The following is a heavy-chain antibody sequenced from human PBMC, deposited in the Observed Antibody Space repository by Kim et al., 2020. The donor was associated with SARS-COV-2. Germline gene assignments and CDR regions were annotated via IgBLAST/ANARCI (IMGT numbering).Heavy chain of an antibody. CDR3: ARGPTVTTFFYHPNWFDP. D-gene: IGHD4-17*01. V-gene: IGHV4-34*01. Sequence: LKGRVTISVDTSKNQFSLKLSAVTAADTAVYYCARGPTVTTFFYHPNWFDPWGQGTLVTVSS. J-gene: IGHJ5*02.